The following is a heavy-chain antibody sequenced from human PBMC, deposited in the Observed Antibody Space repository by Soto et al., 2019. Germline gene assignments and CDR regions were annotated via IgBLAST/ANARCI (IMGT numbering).Heavy chain of an antibody. CDR1: GYTFTNYG. CDR3: ARDRYNMFAY. Sequence: ASVKVSCKASGYTFTNYGVSWVRQAPGQGLEGMGWISTYNGNTNYPQKLQGRVTMTTDTSTSTAYMELRSLRFDDTAVDYCARDRYNMFAYWGQGTLATVAS. V-gene: IGHV1-18*04. CDR2: ISTYNGNT. D-gene: IGHD1-20*01. J-gene: IGHJ4*02.